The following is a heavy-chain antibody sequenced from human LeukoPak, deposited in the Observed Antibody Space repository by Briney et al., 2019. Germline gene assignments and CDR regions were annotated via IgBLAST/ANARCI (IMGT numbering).Heavy chain of an antibody. CDR1: GFTFSSYS. Sequence: GGSLRLSCAASGFTFSSYSMNWVRQAPGKGLEWVSYISSSSSTIYYADSVKGRFTISRDNAKNSLYLQMNSLRAEDTAVYYCAREPPIGYCSSTSCYGLSIKLGFDYWGQGTLVTVSS. V-gene: IGHV3-48*01. J-gene: IGHJ4*02. D-gene: IGHD2-2*01. CDR3: AREPPIGYCSSTSCYGLSIKLGFDY. CDR2: ISSSSSTI.